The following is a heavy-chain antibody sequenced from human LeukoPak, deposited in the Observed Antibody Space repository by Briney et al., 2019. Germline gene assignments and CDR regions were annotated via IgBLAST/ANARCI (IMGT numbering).Heavy chain of an antibody. CDR2: IYTSGST. CDR3: ARAGVYGDYDY. Sequence: SQTLSLTCTVSGGSISSGSYYWSWIRQPAGKGLEWLGRIYTSGSTNYNPSLKSRVTISVDTSKNQFSLKLSSVTAADTAVYYCARAGVYGDYDYWGQGTLVTVSS. J-gene: IGHJ4*02. V-gene: IGHV4-61*02. CDR1: GGSISSGSYY. D-gene: IGHD4-17*01.